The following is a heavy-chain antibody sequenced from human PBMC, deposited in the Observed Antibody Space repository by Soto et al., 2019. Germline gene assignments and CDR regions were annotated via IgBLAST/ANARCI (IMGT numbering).Heavy chain of an antibody. Sequence: PGGSLRLSCAASGFTFSSYGMHWVRQAPGKGLEWVAVISYDGSNKYYADSVKGRFTISRDNSKNTFFLQMNSLRVEDTAVFYCAKAPPLYDSSGYYPAGSDYWGQGTLVTVSS. CDR2: ISYDGSNK. D-gene: IGHD3-22*01. CDR1: GFTFSSYG. J-gene: IGHJ4*02. CDR3: AKAPPLYDSSGYYPAGSDY. V-gene: IGHV3-30*18.